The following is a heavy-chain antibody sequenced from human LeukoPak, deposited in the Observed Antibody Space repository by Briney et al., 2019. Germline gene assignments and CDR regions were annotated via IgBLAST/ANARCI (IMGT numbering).Heavy chain of an antibody. D-gene: IGHD2-15*01. CDR1: GYTFTSYD. Sequence: ASVKVSCKASGYTFTSYDINWVRQATGQGLEWIGWMNPNSGNTGYAQKFQGRVTMTRNTSISTAYMELSSLRSEDTAVYYCARGGGYCSGGSCYSGYYYYGMDVWGQGTTVTVSS. V-gene: IGHV1-8*01. CDR2: MNPNSGNT. CDR3: ARGGGYCSGGSCYSGYYYYGMDV. J-gene: IGHJ6*02.